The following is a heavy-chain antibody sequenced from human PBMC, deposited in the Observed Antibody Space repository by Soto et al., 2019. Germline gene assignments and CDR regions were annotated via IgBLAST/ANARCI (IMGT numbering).Heavy chain of an antibody. CDR2: MYSSGST. V-gene: IGHV4-59*01. CDR1: GGSITLYY. D-gene: IGHD4-17*01. Sequence: PSETLSLTCTVSGGSITLYYWNWIRRSPGKGLEWIGYMYSSGSTNYRSSLKSRVTISGDTSKNQFSLRLRSVTAADTAVYFCARSTGYGDSYFDYWVTETLLVTVSS. CDR3: ARSTGYGDSYFDY. J-gene: IGHJ4*03.